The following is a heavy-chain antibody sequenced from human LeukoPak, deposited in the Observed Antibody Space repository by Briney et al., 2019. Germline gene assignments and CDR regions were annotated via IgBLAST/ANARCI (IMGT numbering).Heavy chain of an antibody. CDR2: IWYDGSNK. V-gene: IGHV3-33*06. D-gene: IGHD6-13*01. CDR3: AKGDSSTTRYYFDY. CDR1: GFTFSSYG. Sequence: GGSLTLSCAASGFTFSSYGMHWVRQAPGKGLEWVAVIWYDGSNKYYADSVKGRFTISRDNSKNTLYLQMNSLRAEDTAVYYCAKGDSSTTRYYFDYWGQGTLVTVSS. J-gene: IGHJ4*02.